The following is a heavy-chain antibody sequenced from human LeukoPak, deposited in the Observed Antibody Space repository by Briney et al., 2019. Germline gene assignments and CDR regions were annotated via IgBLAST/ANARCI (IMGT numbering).Heavy chain of an antibody. CDR1: GGSISSGGYY. Sequence: SQTLSLTCTVSGGSISSGGYYWSWIRQHPGKGLEWIGYIYYSGSTYYNPSLKSRVTISVDTSKNQFSLKLSSVTAADTAVYYCARDRTVTTTYYYYYYGMDVWGQGTTATVSS. CDR3: ARDRTVTTTYYYYYYGMDV. D-gene: IGHD4-17*01. J-gene: IGHJ6*02. CDR2: IYYSGST. V-gene: IGHV4-31*03.